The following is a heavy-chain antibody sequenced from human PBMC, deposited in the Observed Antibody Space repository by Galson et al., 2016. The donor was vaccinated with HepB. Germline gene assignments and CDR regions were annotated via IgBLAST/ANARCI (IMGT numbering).Heavy chain of an antibody. D-gene: IGHD5-12*01. CDR2: VNQAGTT. Sequence: SETLSLTCTVSGGFLSSDFWSWIRQPPGKGLEWIGYVNQAGTTRYNPSLRSRVTISFDTPNNQFSLRVDSVTAGETAVYYCARGPAYSGHDFSYYFDHWGQGTLATVSS. CDR1: GGFLSSDF. J-gene: IGHJ4*02. V-gene: IGHV4-59*01. CDR3: ARGPAYSGHDFSYYFDH.